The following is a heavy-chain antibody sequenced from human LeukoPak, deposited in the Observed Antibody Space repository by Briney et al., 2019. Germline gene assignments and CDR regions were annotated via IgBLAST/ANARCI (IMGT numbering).Heavy chain of an antibody. CDR2: INHSGST. CDR3: ARGAPRYGGKSFPLY. CDR1: GGSFSGYY. Sequence: SETLSLTCAVYGGSFSGYYWSWIRQPPGKGLEWIGEINHSGSTNYNPSLKSRVTISVDTSKNQFSLRLSSVTAADTAVYYCARGAPRYGGKSFPLYWGQGTLVTVSS. D-gene: IGHD4-23*01. J-gene: IGHJ4*02. V-gene: IGHV4-34*01.